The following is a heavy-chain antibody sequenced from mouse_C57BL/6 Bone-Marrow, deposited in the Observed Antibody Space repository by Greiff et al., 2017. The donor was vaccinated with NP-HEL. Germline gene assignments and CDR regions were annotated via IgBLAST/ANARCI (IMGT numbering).Heavy chain of an antibody. CDR3: ARSEIYDGYYGAY. CDR1: GYTFSDYN. J-gene: IGHJ3*01. CDR2: INPNNGGT. V-gene: IGHV1-18*01. Sequence: VQLQQSGPELVKPGASVKIPCKASGYTFSDYNMDWVKQSHGKSLEWIGGINPNNGGTIYNQKFKGKATLTVDKSSSTAYIELRSLTSEDTAVYYGARSEIYDGYYGAYWGQGTLVTVSA. D-gene: IGHD2-3*01.